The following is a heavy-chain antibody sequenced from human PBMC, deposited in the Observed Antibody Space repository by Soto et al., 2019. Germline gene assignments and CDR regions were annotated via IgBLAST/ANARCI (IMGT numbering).Heavy chain of an antibody. CDR1: GDTVSSNSAA. Sequence: SQTLSLPCVISGDTVSSNSAAWNWIRQSPSRGLEWLGRTHYRSKWYNDYAVSVKSRITINPDTSKNQFSLQLNSVTPEDTAVYYCGRSVRGHVVKYFDYWGQGTLVTVSS. D-gene: IGHD3-10*01. J-gene: IGHJ4*02. V-gene: IGHV6-1*01. CDR3: GRSVRGHVVKYFDY. CDR2: THYRSKWYN.